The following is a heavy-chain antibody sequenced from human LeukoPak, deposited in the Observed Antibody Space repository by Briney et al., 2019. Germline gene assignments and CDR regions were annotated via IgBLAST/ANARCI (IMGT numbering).Heavy chain of an antibody. Sequence: ASVKVSCKASGGTFSSYAISWVRQAPGQGLEWMGGIIPIFGTANYAQKFQGRVTITADKSTSTAYMELSSLRSEDTAVYYCASRRLSNSSHYYYYGMDVWGQGTTVTVSS. CDR1: GGTFSSYA. V-gene: IGHV1-69*06. CDR3: ASRRLSNSSHYYYYGMDV. D-gene: IGHD6-6*01. CDR2: IIPIFGTA. J-gene: IGHJ6*02.